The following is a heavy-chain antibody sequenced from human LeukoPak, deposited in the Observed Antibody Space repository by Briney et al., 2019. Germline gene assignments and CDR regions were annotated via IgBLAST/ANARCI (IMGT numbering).Heavy chain of an antibody. CDR3: AKESRTKRSPPEGVDY. J-gene: IGHJ4*02. V-gene: IGHV3-23*01. CDR2: ISGSGGDT. Sequence: GGSLRLSCAASGFTFNSYAMIWVRQAPGKGLEWVSGISGSGGDTHYAESVKGRFTISRDNSKNTLFLQMNSLRVDDTAVYYCAKESRTKRSPPEGVDYWRQQTLVASSS. CDR1: GFTFNSYA.